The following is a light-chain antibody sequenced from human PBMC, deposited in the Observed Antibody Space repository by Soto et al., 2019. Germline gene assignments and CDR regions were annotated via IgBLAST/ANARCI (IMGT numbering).Light chain of an antibody. J-gene: IGLJ1*01. CDR3: TSYTTTSTYV. Sequence: QSVLSQPASVSGSPGQSIAISCIGTSSDIGAYNRVSWYQQHPGKAPKLIIYGVSDRPSGISSRFSGSKSDNTASLTISGLQPEDEADYYCTSYTTTSTYVFGSGTKLTVL. CDR2: GVS. V-gene: IGLV2-14*01. CDR1: SSDIGAYNR.